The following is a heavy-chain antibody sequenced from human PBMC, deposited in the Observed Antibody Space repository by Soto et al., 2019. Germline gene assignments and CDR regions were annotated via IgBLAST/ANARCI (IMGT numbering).Heavy chain of an antibody. J-gene: IGHJ6*02. D-gene: IGHD2-2*01. CDR2: FYYTGST. V-gene: IGHV4-61*01. Sequence: SETLSLTCTVSGASVSSGSDYWSWIRQPPGKELEWIGYFYYTGSTNYNPSLKSPVTISVDTSKNQFSLNLSSVTAADAAVYYCASMPEPNDYYYAVDVWGQGTTVTVSS. CDR3: ASMPEPNDYYYAVDV. CDR1: GASVSSGSDY.